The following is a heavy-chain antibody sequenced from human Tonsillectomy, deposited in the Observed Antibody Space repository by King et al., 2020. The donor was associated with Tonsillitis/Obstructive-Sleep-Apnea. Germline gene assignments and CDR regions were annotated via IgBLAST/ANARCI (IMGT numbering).Heavy chain of an antibody. D-gene: IGHD1-14*01. CDR3: ARLLGITSAFDY. V-gene: IGHV3-30*01. J-gene: IGHJ4*02. CDR2: ISYDGSNK. Sequence: VQLVESGGGVVQPGRSLRLSCAASGFTFSSYTMHWVRQAPGKGLEWVVVISYDGSNKYYADSVKGRFTISRDNSKNTLYLQMNSLRAEDTAVYYCARLLGITSAFDYWGQGTLVTVSS. CDR1: GFTFSSYT.